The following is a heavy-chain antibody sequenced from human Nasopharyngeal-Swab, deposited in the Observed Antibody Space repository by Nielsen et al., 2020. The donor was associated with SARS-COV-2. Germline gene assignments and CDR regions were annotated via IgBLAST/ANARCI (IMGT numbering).Heavy chain of an antibody. D-gene: IGHD4-17*01. CDR3: ARHPLHDYGDYDLPYYYYYMDV. CDR2: IYYSGST. V-gene: IGHV4-59*08. CDR1: GGSISSYY. Sequence: SETLSLTCTVSGGSISSYYWSWIRQPPGKGPEWIGYIYYSGSTNYNPSLKSRVTISVDTSKNQFSLKLSSVTAADTAVYYCARHPLHDYGDYDLPYYYYYMDVWGKGTTVTVSS. J-gene: IGHJ6*03.